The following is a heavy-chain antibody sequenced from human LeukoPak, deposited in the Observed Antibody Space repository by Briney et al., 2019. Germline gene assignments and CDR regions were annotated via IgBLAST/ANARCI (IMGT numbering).Heavy chain of an antibody. D-gene: IGHD2-2*01. V-gene: IGHV5-51*01. CDR3: ARSRLGYCSSTSCYSDAFDI. Sequence: GESLKISCQGSGYIFTSYWIGWVRQLPGKGLEWMGIIYPGDSDTRYSPSFQGQVTISADKSISTAYLQWSSLKASDTAMYYCARSRLGYCSSTSCYSDAFDIWGQGTMVTVSS. J-gene: IGHJ3*02. CDR1: GYIFTSYW. CDR2: IYPGDSDT.